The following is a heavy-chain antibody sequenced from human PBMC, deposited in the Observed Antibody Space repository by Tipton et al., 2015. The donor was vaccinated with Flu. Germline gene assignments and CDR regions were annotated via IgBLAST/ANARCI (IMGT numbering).Heavy chain of an antibody. D-gene: IGHD6-19*01. CDR3: ARTGYSSGWFPYYYYYMDV. Sequence: SLRLSCAASGFTFSSYWMSWVRQAPGKGLEWVANIKQDGSEKYYVDSVKGRFTISRDNAKNSLYLQMNSLRAEDTAVYYCARTGYSSGWFPYYYYYMDVWGKGTTVTVSS. CDR1: GFTFSSYW. V-gene: IGHV3-7*01. J-gene: IGHJ6*03. CDR2: IKQDGSEK.